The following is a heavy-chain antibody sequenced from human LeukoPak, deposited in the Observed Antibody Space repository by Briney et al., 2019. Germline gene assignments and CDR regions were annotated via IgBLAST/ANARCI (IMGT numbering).Heavy chain of an antibody. Sequence: GGSLRLSCAASGFTFSSYWMTWVRQAPGKGLEWFASIKQDGSEKYYVDSVRGRFTISRDNAKNSLYLQMSSLRADDTAVYYCSRDAAFRIYTYWGQGALVTVSS. V-gene: IGHV3-7*01. CDR3: SRDAAFRIYTY. D-gene: IGHD3-3*02. J-gene: IGHJ4*02. CDR2: IKQDGSEK. CDR1: GFTFSSYW.